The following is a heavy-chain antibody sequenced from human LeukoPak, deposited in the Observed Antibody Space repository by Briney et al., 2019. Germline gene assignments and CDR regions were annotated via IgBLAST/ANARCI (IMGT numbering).Heavy chain of an antibody. Sequence: SETLSLTCTVSGGSINSYYWSWIRQPPGKGLEWIGYVYYSGSTNYSPSLKSRVTMSVDTSKKQFSLKLRSVTAADTAVYYCARLPPGGKGIYFDYWGQGTLVTVSS. D-gene: IGHD4-23*01. V-gene: IGHV4-59*08. J-gene: IGHJ4*02. CDR3: ARLPPGGKGIYFDY. CDR2: VYYSGST. CDR1: GGSINSYY.